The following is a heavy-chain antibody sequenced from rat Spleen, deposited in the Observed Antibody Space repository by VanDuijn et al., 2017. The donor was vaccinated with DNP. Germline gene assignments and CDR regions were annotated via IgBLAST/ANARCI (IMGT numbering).Heavy chain of an antibody. CDR3: ARWTRYFDY. Sequence: EMQLQESGPGLVKPSQSLSLTCSVTDYSITSDYWGWIRKFPGNKMEWIGHINYSGRISYNPSLRSRLSITRDTSKNHFFLHLNSVTTEDTATYYCARWTRYFDYWGQGVMVTVSS. CDR2: INYSGRI. CDR1: DYSITSDY. J-gene: IGHJ2*01. D-gene: IGHD1-7*01. V-gene: IGHV3-1*01.